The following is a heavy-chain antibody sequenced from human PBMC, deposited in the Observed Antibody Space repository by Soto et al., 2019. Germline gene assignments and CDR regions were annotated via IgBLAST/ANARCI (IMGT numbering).Heavy chain of an antibody. CDR3: ARGPFDXYYFEY. V-gene: IGHV4-31*03. CDR1: GGSISSGGYY. CDR2: IYYSGST. J-gene: IGHJ4*02. Sequence: PSETLSLTCTVAGGSISSGGYYWSWIRQHPGKGLEWIGYIYYSGSTYYNPSLKSRVTISVDTSKNQFSLKLSSVTAADTAVYXCARGPFDXYYFEYWGQGTLVTVSS. D-gene: IGHD3-22*01.